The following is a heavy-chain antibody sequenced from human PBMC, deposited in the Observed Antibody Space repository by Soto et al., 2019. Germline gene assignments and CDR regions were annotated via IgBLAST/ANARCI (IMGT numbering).Heavy chain of an antibody. D-gene: IGHD6-6*01. J-gene: IGHJ5*02. Sequence: XSVKASFKASVYTSTSYDINWVRQATGQGLEWMGWTNPNSGNTGYAQKFQGRVTMTRNTSISTAYMELSSLRSEDTAVYYCARGPPYSSWTWFDPWGKGTLVTVS. CDR1: VYTSTSYD. V-gene: IGHV1-8*01. CDR3: ARGPPYSSWTWFDP. CDR2: TNPNSGNT.